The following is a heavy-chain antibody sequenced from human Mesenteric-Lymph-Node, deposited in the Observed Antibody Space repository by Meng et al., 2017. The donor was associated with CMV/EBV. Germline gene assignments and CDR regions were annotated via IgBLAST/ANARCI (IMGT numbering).Heavy chain of an antibody. CDR1: GYTFTSYD. J-gene: IGHJ4*02. Sequence: ASVKVSCKASGYTFTSYDINWVRQATGQGLEWMGWMNPNSGNTGYAQKFQGRVTITRNTSISTAYMELSSLRSEDTAVYYCARDKTWSTVFDNWGQGTLVTVSS. CDR2: MNPNSGNT. CDR3: ARDKTWSTVFDN. V-gene: IGHV1-8*03. D-gene: IGHD4-17*01.